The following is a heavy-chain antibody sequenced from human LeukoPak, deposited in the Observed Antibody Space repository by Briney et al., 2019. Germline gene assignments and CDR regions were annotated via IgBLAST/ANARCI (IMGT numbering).Heavy chain of an antibody. Sequence: SETLSLTCTLSGGPISNYQWSWIRQPPGKGLEWIGYIYYSGSTYYNPSLKSRVTMSVDTSKNQFSLKLNSVTAADTAVYYCASLSEYCSAGSCYLGWFDPWGQGTLVTVSS. CDR1: GGPISNYQ. CDR2: IYYSGST. D-gene: IGHD2-15*01. J-gene: IGHJ5*02. V-gene: IGHV4-59*01. CDR3: ASLSEYCSAGSCYLGWFDP.